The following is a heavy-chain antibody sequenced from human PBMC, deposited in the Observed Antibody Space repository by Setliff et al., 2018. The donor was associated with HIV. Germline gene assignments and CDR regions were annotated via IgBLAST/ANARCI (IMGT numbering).Heavy chain of an antibody. CDR2: ISAYNGNT. Sequence: ASVKVSCKASGYTFSTYGISWVRQAPGQGLEWMGWISAYNGNTNYAQKLQGRVTVTTDTSTSTAYMELRSLRSDDTAVYYCARDRGVYCISSSCYSPVDAFDIWGQGTVVTVSS. CDR1: GYTFSTYG. CDR3: ARDRGVYCISSSCYSPVDAFDI. D-gene: IGHD2-2*01. V-gene: IGHV1-18*01. J-gene: IGHJ3*02.